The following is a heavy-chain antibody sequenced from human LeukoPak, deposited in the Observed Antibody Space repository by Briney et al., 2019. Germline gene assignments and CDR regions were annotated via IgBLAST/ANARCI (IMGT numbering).Heavy chain of an antibody. CDR3: ARVEGSSGYYYSYYYGMDV. J-gene: IGHJ6*02. CDR2: ISSSGSTI. Sequence: GGSLRLSCAASGFTFSDYYMSWIRQAPGKGLEWVSYISSSGSTIYYADSVKGRFTISRDNAKNSLYLQMNSLRAEDTAVYYCARVEGSSGYYYSYYYGMDVWGQGTTVTVSS. CDR1: GFTFSDYY. V-gene: IGHV3-11*01. D-gene: IGHD3-22*01.